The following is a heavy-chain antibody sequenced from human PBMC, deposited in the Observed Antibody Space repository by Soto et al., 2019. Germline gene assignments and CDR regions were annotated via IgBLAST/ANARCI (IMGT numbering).Heavy chain of an antibody. J-gene: IGHJ4*02. D-gene: IGHD2-15*01. V-gene: IGHV3-23*01. CDR1: GFTFSSYV. CDR3: AKRRGAGGHFDY. CDR2: VSIGGST. Sequence: SLRLSCAASGFTFSSYVMGWVRQGPGKGLEWVAVVSIGGSTHYADSVRGRFTISRDNSKNTLSLQMNSLTAEDTAVYFCAKRRGAGGHFDYWGQGALVTVSS.